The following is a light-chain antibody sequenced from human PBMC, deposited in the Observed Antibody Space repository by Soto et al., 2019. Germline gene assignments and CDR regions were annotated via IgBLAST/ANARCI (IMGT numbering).Light chain of an antibody. Sequence: EIVLTQSPGTLSLSPGERATLSCRASQSVNNNYLAWYQQKPGQAPRLLIYGASSRATGIPDRFSGSGYGTDFTLTISRLEPEDFAVYYCQQYGSSQYTFGQGTTLEIK. V-gene: IGKV3-20*01. J-gene: IGKJ2*01. CDR3: QQYGSSQYT. CDR1: QSVNNNY. CDR2: GAS.